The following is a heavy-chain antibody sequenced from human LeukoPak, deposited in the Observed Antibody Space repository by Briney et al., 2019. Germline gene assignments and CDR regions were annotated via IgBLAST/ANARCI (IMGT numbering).Heavy chain of an antibody. V-gene: IGHV1-69*01. CDR2: IIPIFGTA. D-gene: IGHD3-10*01. CDR3: AREVLLWFGETPQDYYYYYGMDV. CDR1: GGTFSSYA. J-gene: IGHJ6*02. Sequence: ASVKVSCKASGGTFSSYAISWVRQAPGQGLERMGGIIPIFGTANYAQKFQGRVTITADESTSTAYMELSSLRSEDTAVYYCAREVLLWFGETPQDYYYYYGMDVWGQGTTVTVSS.